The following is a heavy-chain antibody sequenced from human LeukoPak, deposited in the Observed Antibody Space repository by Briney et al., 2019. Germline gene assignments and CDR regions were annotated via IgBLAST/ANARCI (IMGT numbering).Heavy chain of an antibody. D-gene: IGHD2-2*01. CDR2: MNPNRGNT. CDR3: ARGLAVVVPAAIHWFDP. V-gene: IGHV1-8*03. Sequence: ASVKVSCKASGYTFTSYDINWVRQATGQGLERMGWMNPNRGNTGYAQKFQGRDAITRNTSISTAYMELSSLRSEDTAVYYCARGLAVVVPAAIHWFDPWGQGTLVTVSS. CDR1: GYTFTSYD. J-gene: IGHJ5*02.